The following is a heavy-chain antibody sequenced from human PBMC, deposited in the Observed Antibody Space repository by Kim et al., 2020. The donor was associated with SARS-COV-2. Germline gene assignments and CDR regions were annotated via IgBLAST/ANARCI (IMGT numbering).Heavy chain of an antibody. CDR2: IWYDGSNK. Sequence: GGSLRLSCAASGFTFSSYGMHWVRQAPGKGLEWVAVIWYDGSNKYYADSVKGRFTISRDNSKNTLYLQMNSLRAEDTAVYYCARDLYYYDSSGSPLDYWGQGTLVPVSS. CDR1: GFTFSSYG. CDR3: ARDLYYYDSSGSPLDY. V-gene: IGHV3-33*01. D-gene: IGHD3-22*01. J-gene: IGHJ4*02.